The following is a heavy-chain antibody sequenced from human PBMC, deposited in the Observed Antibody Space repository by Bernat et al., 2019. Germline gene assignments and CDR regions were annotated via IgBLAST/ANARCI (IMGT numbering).Heavy chain of an antibody. Sequence: QVQFVQSGAEVKKPGASVKVSCKASGYTFSSYAMHWVCQAPGQSLEWMGWINAGNGNTKYSQKLQDRVTITRDTSASTAYMELSSLRPEDTAVYYCARDGGNYVASGIIENWFDPWGQGTLVTVSS. CDR2: INAGNGNT. V-gene: IGHV1-3*01. CDR1: GYTFSSYA. CDR3: ARDGGNYVASGIIENWFDP. D-gene: IGHD4-23*01. J-gene: IGHJ5*02.